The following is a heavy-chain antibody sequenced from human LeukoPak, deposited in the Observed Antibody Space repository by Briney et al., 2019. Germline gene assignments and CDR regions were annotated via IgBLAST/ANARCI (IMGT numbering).Heavy chain of an antibody. Sequence: SETLSLTCAVYGGSFSGYYWSWIRQPPGKGLEWIGEINHSGSTNYNPSLKSRVTISVDTSKNQFSLKLSSVTAADTAVYYCARDAGYGDNSAYYYHYMDVWGKGTTVTVSS. D-gene: IGHD4-23*01. CDR3: ARDAGYGDNSAYYYHYMDV. CDR1: GGSFSGYY. V-gene: IGHV4-34*01. J-gene: IGHJ6*03. CDR2: INHSGST.